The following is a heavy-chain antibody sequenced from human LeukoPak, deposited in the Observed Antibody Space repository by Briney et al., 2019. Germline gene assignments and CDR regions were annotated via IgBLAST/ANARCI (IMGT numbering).Heavy chain of an antibody. CDR3: ARNVRGGSTYLDY. Sequence: SETLSLTCAVYGGSFSGYYWSWIRQPPGKGLEWIGYIYYSGSTNYNPSLKSRVTMSVDTSKNQFSLKLTSVTAADTAVYYCARNVRGGSTYLDYWGQGTLVTVSS. CDR2: IYYSGST. J-gene: IGHJ4*02. D-gene: IGHD3-16*01. CDR1: GGSFSGYY. V-gene: IGHV4-59*12.